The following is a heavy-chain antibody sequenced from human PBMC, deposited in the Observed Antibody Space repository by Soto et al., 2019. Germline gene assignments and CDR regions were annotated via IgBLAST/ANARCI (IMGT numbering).Heavy chain of an antibody. CDR1: GDSIRSGSHY. CDR2: IYYSGST. CDR3: ARVDILTVYGCIEV. D-gene: IGHD3-9*01. Sequence: PSYTLSLTCTVSGDSIRSGSHYLSWIRQPPGKGLEWIGYIYYSGSTYYSPSLKSRVTISVDTSKKQFSLKLNSVTAADTAVYYCARVDILTVYGCIEVWGEGTKVTVS. V-gene: IGHV4-30-4*02. J-gene: IGHJ6*02.